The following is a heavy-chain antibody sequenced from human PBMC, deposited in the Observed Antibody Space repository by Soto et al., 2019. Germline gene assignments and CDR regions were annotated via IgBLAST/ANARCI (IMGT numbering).Heavy chain of an antibody. V-gene: IGHV4-39*01. D-gene: IGHD3-10*01. CDR1: GGSISSSSYY. CDR3: ARQNYYRSGSYPPRFDY. Sequence: PSETLSLTCTVSGGSISSSSYYWGWIRQPPGKGLEWIGSIYYSGSTYYNPSLKRRVTISVDTSKNQFSLKLSSVTAADTAVYYCARQNYYRSGSYPPRFDYWGQGTLVTVSS. J-gene: IGHJ4*02. CDR2: IYYSGST.